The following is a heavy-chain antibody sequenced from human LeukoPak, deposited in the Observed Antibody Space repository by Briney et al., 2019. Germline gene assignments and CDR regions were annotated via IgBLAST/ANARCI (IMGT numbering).Heavy chain of an antibody. D-gene: IGHD3-10*01. CDR1: GYTFTTYW. V-gene: IGHV5-51*01. J-gene: IGHJ2*01. CDR2: LYPDDSDT. CDR3: ARLGGDTYYFGSASYPNWYFDL. Sequence: GESLKISCQASGYTFTTYWIGWVRQMPGKGLECMGILYPDDSDTTYSPSFQGQVTISADKSFSTAYLQWSSLKASDTAIYYCARLGGDTYYFGSASYPNWYFDLWGRGTLVTVSS.